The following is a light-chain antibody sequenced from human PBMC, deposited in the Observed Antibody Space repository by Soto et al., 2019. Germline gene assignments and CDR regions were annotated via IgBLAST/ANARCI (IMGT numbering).Light chain of an antibody. CDR1: KIIGDY. CDR3: QQYGVYYPRT. V-gene: IGKV1-5*03. J-gene: IGKJ4*01. CDR2: RAY. Sequence: DIQMTQSPSTLSASVGDKVTLTFRASKIIGDYLAWYQQKPGKAPVLLIYRAYTLESGVPSRFSGSGSGTEFTLTISSLQPDDFATYYCQQYGVYYPRTFGGGTKVEI.